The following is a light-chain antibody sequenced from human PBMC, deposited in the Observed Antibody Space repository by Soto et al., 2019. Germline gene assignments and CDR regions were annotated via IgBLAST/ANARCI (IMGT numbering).Light chain of an antibody. Sequence: QSVLTQPPSASGTPGQRVNISCSGSSANIGSNYVYWYQQLPGTAPKLLIYRNDQRPSGVPDRFAGSKSGTSASLAIIGLRSEDEAHYNCASWDDTLTGLLFGGGTKLTVL. CDR1: SANIGSNY. V-gene: IGLV1-47*01. CDR3: ASWDDTLTGLL. CDR2: RND. J-gene: IGLJ2*01.